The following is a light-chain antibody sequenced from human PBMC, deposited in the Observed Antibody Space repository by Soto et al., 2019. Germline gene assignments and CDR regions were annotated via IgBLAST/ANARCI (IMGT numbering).Light chain of an antibody. CDR3: SSYTSSSTLV. Sequence: QSALTQPASVSGSPGQSITISCTGASSDVGGYDYVSWYQQHPGKAPKLIIYDVSNRASGVSNRFSGSKSGNTASLTISGLQAEDESDYYCSSYTSSSTLVFGGGTKVTVL. V-gene: IGLV2-14*01. J-gene: IGLJ2*01. CDR1: SSDVGGYDY. CDR2: DVS.